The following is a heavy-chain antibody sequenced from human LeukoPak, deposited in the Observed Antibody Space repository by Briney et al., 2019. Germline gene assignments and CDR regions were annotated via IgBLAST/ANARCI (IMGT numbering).Heavy chain of an antibody. J-gene: IGHJ4*02. D-gene: IGHD5-24*01. CDR1: GYTFTSYD. V-gene: IGHV1-8*01. Sequence: ASVKVSCKASGYTFTSYDINWVRQATGQGLEWMGWMNPNGGNTGYAQKFQGRVTMTKNTSISTAYMELSSLRSEDTAVYYCARGGRWLQFCDYWGQGTLVTVSS. CDR2: MNPNGGNT. CDR3: ARGGRWLQFCDY.